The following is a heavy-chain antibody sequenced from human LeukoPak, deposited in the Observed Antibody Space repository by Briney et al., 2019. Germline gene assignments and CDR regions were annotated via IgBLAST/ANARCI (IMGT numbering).Heavy chain of an antibody. CDR2: ISAYNGNT. D-gene: IGHD6-13*01. Sequence: GASVKVSCKASGYTFTSYGISWVRQAPGQGLEWMGWISAYNGNTNYAQKLQGRVTMTTDTSTSTAYMELRSLRSDDTAVYYCTLNVHWSSLTAVGSFDSWGQGTLVTVSS. V-gene: IGHV1-18*01. CDR1: GYTFTSYG. J-gene: IGHJ4*02. CDR3: TLNVHWSSLTAVGSFDS.